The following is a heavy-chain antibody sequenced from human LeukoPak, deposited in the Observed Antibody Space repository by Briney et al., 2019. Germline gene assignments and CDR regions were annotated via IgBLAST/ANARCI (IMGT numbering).Heavy chain of an antibody. D-gene: IGHD3-22*01. CDR3: ARALNYYDSSAPYYYYYMDV. CDR1: GFTVSSNY. CDR2: IYSGGST. J-gene: IGHJ6*03. V-gene: IGHV3-53*01. Sequence: AGGSLRLSCAASGFTVSSNYMSWVRQAPGKGLGWVSVIYSGGSTYYADSVKGRFTISRDHSKNTLYLQMNSLRAEDTAVYYCARALNYYDSSAPYYYYYMDVWGKGTTVTVSS.